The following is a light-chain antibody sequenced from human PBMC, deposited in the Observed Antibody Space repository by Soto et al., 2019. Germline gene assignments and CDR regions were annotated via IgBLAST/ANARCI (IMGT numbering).Light chain of an antibody. CDR3: HQYGSSAWT. CDR2: GAS. Sequence: EIVLTQSPGTLSLSPGERATLSCRASQSVSSSYLAWYQQKPGQAPRLLIYGASSRATGIPDRFSGSGSGTDFTLTISRLEPEDFAVYYCHQYGSSAWTFGQATKVDIK. J-gene: IGKJ1*01. V-gene: IGKV3-20*01. CDR1: QSVSSSY.